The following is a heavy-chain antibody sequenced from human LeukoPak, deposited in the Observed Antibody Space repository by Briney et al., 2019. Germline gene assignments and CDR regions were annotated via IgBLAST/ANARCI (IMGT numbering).Heavy chain of an antibody. CDR1: GFTFSSYA. D-gene: IGHD6-19*01. V-gene: IGHV3-23*01. CDR2: ISGSGGST. Sequence: GGSLRLSCAASGFTFSSYAMSWVRQAPGKGLEWVSAISGSGGSTYYADSVKGRFTISRDNYKNTLYLQMSSLRAEDTAVYYCAKVSVAVLDYWGQGTLVAVSS. J-gene: IGHJ4*02. CDR3: AKVSVAVLDY.